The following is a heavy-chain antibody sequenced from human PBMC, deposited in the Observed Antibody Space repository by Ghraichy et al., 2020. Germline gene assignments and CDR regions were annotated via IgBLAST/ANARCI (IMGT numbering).Heavy chain of an antibody. V-gene: IGHV3-23*01. CDR2: ISGSGGST. Sequence: GSLRLSCAASGFTFSSYAMSWVRQAPGKGLEWVSAISGSGGSTYYADSVKGRFTISRDNSKNTLYLQMNSLRAEDTAVYYCAKLGYSDSSGWYPAAWYFDYWGQGTLVTVSS. J-gene: IGHJ4*02. CDR3: AKLGYSDSSGWYPAAWYFDY. CDR1: GFTFSSYA. D-gene: IGHD6-19*01.